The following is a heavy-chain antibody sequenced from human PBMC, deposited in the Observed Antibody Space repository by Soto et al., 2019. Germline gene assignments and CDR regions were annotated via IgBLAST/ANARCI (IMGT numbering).Heavy chain of an antibody. D-gene: IGHD6-19*01. J-gene: IGHJ4*02. CDR3: ARVSVAGSYFDC. CDR2: IYSGDGT. Sequence: GGSLRLSCAASGVTVSSSYMSWVRQAPGKGLDWVSVIYSGDGTYYADSVKGRFTISRDNPKNTLYLQMSSLRAEDTAVYYCARVSVAGSYFDCWGQGTLVTVSS. CDR1: GVTVSSSY. V-gene: IGHV3-53*01.